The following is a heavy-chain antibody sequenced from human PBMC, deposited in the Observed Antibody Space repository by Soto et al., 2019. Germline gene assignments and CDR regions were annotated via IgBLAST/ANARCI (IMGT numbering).Heavy chain of an antibody. CDR1: GYTFTSYD. V-gene: IGHV1-8*02. CDR3: ARVYSYNWNSGY. CDR2: MNPNSGNT. Sequence: ASVKVSCKASGYTFTSYDINWVRQATGQGLEWMGWMNPNSGNTGYAQKFQGRVTMTRNTSISTAYMELSSLRSEDTSVYYCARVYSYNWNSGYWGQGTLVTVSS. J-gene: IGHJ4*02. D-gene: IGHD1-7*01.